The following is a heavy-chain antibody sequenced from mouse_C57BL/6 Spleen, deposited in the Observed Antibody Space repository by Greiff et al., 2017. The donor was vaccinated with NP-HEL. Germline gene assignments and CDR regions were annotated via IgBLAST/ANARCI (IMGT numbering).Heavy chain of an antibody. V-gene: IGHV1-64*01. Sequence: QVQLQQPGAELVKPGASVKLSCTASGYTFTSYWMHWVKQRPGQGLEWIGMIHPNSGSTKYNEKFKSKATLTVDKSSSTAYIQLSSLTSDDSAVYYCARTAQATSWFAYWGQGTLVTVSA. D-gene: IGHD3-2*02. CDR1: GYTFTSYW. J-gene: IGHJ3*01. CDR3: ARTAQATSWFAY. CDR2: IHPNSGST.